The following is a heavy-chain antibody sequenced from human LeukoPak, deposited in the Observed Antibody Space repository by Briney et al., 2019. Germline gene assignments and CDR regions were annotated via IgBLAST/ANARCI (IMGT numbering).Heavy chain of an antibody. CDR2: MNPNSGNT. CDR1: GYTFTSYD. V-gene: IGHV1-8*01. D-gene: IGHD5-12*01. CDR3: ARGPWGGIVATIDFDY. J-gene: IGHJ4*02. Sequence: VASVKVSCKASGYTFTSYDINWVRQATGQGLEWMGWMNPNSGNTGYAQKFQGRVTMTRNTSISTAYMELSSLRSDDTAVYYCARGPWGGIVATIDFDYWGQGTLVTVSS.